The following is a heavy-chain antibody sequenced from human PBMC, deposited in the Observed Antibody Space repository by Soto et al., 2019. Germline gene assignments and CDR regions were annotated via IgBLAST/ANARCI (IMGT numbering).Heavy chain of an antibody. J-gene: IGHJ3*01. D-gene: IGHD6-13*01. Sequence: QVQLVQSGAEVKKPGSSVKVSCMASGGTFSRYALSWIRQAPGQGLEWMGGIIPTFERPNYAQRFQGRLTIIADESTSTACMELSSLRSDDMAVYYCARGSGWYQYAFDLWGQGTMVTVSS. CDR1: GGTFSRYA. CDR2: IIPTFERP. V-gene: IGHV1-69*12. CDR3: ARGSGWYQYAFDL.